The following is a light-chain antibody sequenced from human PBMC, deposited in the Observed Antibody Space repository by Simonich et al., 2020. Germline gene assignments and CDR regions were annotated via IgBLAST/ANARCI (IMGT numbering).Light chain of an antibody. V-gene: IGKV4-1*01. CDR3: QQYYSTPPT. CDR1: QSVLYSSNNKNY. CDR2: CAD. Sequence: DIVMTQSPDSLAVSLGERATINCQSSQSVLYSSNNKNYLAWYQQKPGQPPKLLIYCADTRESGVPDRFSGSGSGTDFTLTISSLQAEDVAVYYCQQYYSTPPTFGQGTKVEIK. J-gene: IGKJ1*01.